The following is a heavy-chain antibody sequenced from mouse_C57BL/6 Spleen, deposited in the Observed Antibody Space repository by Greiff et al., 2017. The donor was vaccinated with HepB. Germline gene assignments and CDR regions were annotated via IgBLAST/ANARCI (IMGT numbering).Heavy chain of an antibody. Sequence: VQLQQPGAELVRPGSSVKLSCKASGYTFTSYWMHWVKQRPIQGLEWIGNIDPSDSETHYNQKFKDKATLTVDKSSSTAYMQLSSLTSEDSAVYYCARAGVYDYDDAMDYWGQGTSVTVSS. D-gene: IGHD2-4*01. CDR3: ARAGVYDYDDAMDY. CDR1: GYTFTSYW. CDR2: IDPSDSET. V-gene: IGHV1-52*01. J-gene: IGHJ4*01.